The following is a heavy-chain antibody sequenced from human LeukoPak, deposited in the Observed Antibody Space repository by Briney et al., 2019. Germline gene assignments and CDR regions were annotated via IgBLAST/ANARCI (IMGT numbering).Heavy chain of an antibody. CDR2: ISGSGGST. V-gene: IGHV3-23*01. D-gene: IGHD3-22*01. J-gene: IGHJ4*02. CDR3: ARELITMIVVPEGIDY. CDR1: GFTFSSYA. Sequence: GGSLRLSCAASGFTFSSYAMSWVRQAPGKGLEWVSAISGSGGSTYYADSVKGRFTISRDNSKNTLYLQMNSLRAEDTAVYYCARELITMIVVPEGIDYWGQGTLVTVAS.